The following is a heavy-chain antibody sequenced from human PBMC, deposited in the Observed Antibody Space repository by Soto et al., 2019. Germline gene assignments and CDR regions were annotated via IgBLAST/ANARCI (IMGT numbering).Heavy chain of an antibody. CDR1: GGSISSGGYS. D-gene: IGHD4-17*01. CDR3: ARVDYAEGYNWFDP. CDR2: IYHSGST. Sequence: QLQLQESGSGLVKPSQTLSLTCAVSGGSISSGGYSWSWIRQPPGKGLEWIGYIYHSGSTYYNPSLKSRVTISVDRSKNQFSLKLSSVTAADTAVYYCARVDYAEGYNWFDPWGQGTLVTVSS. J-gene: IGHJ5*02. V-gene: IGHV4-30-2*01.